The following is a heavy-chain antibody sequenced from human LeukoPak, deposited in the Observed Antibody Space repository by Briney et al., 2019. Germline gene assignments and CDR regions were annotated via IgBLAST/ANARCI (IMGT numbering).Heavy chain of an antibody. J-gene: IGHJ4*02. V-gene: IGHV4-59*01. CDR1: GGSISSYY. Sequence: SETLSLTCTVSGGSISSYYWSWIRQPPGKGLEWIGSIYYSGSTNYNPSLKSRVTISVDTSKNQFSLKLSSVTAADTAVYYCARDASGSPYYLDYWGQGTLVTVSS. CDR3: ARDASGSPYYLDY. CDR2: IYYSGST. D-gene: IGHD1-26*01.